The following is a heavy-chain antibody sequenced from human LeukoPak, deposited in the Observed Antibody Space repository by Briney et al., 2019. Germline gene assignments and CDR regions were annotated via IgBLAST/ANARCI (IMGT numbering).Heavy chain of an antibody. CDR2: IIPIFGTA. V-gene: IGHV1-69*06. D-gene: IGHD4-17*01. Sequence: ASVKVSCKASGGTFSSYAISWVRQAPGQGLEWMGGIIPIFGTANYAQKFQGRVTINADKSTSTAYMELSSLRSEDTAVYYCARVYGWRGFDYWGQGTLVTVSS. CDR3: ARVYGWRGFDY. J-gene: IGHJ4*02. CDR1: GGTFSSYA.